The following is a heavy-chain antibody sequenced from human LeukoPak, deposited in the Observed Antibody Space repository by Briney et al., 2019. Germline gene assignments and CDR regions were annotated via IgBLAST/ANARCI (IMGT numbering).Heavy chain of an antibody. D-gene: IGHD2-15*01. J-gene: IGHJ2*01. Sequence: ASVTVSFKATVYSFTVFYLHWVRQAPGQGLEWMGWIKPHTGDTNYAQRFQGRVTMNSDTSISTAYMELSNLRSDDTAIYYCARGKVGVDWYFDFWGRGTLVSVSS. CDR3: ARGKVGVDWYFDF. CDR1: VYSFTVFY. CDR2: IKPHTGDT. V-gene: IGHV1-2*02.